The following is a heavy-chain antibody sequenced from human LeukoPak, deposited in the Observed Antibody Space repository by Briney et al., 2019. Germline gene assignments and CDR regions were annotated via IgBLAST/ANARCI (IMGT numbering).Heavy chain of an antibody. CDR3: AKDAVLARGAFDI. J-gene: IGHJ3*02. CDR1: GFTFSTHE. V-gene: IGHV3-48*03. Sequence: PGGSLRLSCVASGFTFSTHEMNWVRQAPGKGLERVSYISTSGRTMYYADSVKGRFTISRDNAKNSLYLQMNSLRAEDTAVYYCAKDAVLARGAFDIWGQGTMVTVSS. CDR2: ISTSGRTM. D-gene: IGHD6-19*01.